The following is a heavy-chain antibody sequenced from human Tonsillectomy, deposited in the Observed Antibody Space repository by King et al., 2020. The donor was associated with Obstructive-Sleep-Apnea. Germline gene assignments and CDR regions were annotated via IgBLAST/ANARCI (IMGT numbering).Heavy chain of an antibody. V-gene: IGHV4-39*07. D-gene: IGHD1/OR15-1a*01. Sequence: QLQESGPGLVKPSETLSLTCSVSGGSISSIPYYWGWIRQPPGKGLEWIASIYNSGRTYCIPSLKSRLTISVDTSKNLFSLTPTSVTAADTAVYYCATEAGTTKHRWFDPWGQGIQVTVSS. CDR1: GGSISSIPYY. J-gene: IGHJ5*02. CDR2: IYNSGRT. CDR3: ATEAGTTKHRWFDP.